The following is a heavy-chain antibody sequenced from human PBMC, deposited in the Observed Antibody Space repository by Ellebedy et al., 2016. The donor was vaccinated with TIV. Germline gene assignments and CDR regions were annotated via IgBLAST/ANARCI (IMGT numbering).Heavy chain of an antibody. J-gene: IGHJ4*02. D-gene: IGHD3-16*01. CDR1: GDSITNYY. Sequence: SETLSLTCTVSGDSITNYYWSWIRQPPGKGLEWIGSIYYSGSTNYNPSLKSRVTISVDTSKNQFSLKLSSVTAADTAVYYCARSKGYVWGSYYFDNWGQGTLVTVSP. CDR3: ARSKGYVWGSYYFDN. V-gene: IGHV4-59*01. CDR2: IYYSGST.